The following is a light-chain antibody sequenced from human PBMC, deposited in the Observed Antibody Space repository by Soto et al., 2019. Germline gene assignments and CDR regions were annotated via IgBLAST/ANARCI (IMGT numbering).Light chain of an antibody. CDR1: QSVSSN. CDR3: QHYNNWPPWT. Sequence: EIVMTQSPATLSVSPGESATLSCRASQSVSSNLAWYQQKPGQAPRLLIYGASTRATGVPVRFSGSGSGTEFTLTISSLQSEDFAVYYCQHYNNWPPWTFGQGTKVEIK. J-gene: IGKJ1*01. CDR2: GAS. V-gene: IGKV3-15*01.